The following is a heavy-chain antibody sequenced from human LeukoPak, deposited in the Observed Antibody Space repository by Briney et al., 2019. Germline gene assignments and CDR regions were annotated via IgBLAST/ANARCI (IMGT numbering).Heavy chain of an antibody. V-gene: IGHV1-2*02. Sequence: WASVKVSCKASGYTFTGYYMHWVRQAPGQGLEWMGWINPNSGGTNYAQKFQGRVTMTRDTSISTAYMELSRLRSDDTAVYYCAKVITQYCSSTSCYVDYFDYWGQGTLVTVSS. CDR2: INPNSGGT. CDR1: GYTFTGYY. CDR3: AKVITQYCSSTSCYVDYFDY. J-gene: IGHJ4*02. D-gene: IGHD2-2*01.